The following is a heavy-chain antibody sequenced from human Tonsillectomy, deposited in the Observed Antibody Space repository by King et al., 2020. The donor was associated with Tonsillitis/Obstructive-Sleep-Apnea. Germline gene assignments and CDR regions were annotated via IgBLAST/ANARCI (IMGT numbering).Heavy chain of an antibody. J-gene: IGHJ4*02. Sequence: TLKESGPTLVKHTQTLTLTCTFSGFSLSSSGVGVGWIRQPPGKALEWLAPVYWDEEKRSSPSLKSRLTITKDSSKNQGVLTMTNMDPVDTATYYCAHSNYIYTSSSSLALLYFDSWGQGTLVTVSS. D-gene: IGHD6-6*01. V-gene: IGHV2-5*02. CDR1: GFSLSSSGVG. CDR3: AHSNYIYTSSSSLALLYFDS. CDR2: VYWDEEK.